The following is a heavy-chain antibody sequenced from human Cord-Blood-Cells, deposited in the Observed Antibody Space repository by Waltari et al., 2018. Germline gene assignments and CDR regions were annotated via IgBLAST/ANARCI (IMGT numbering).Heavy chain of an antibody. V-gene: IGHV3-33*01. Sequence: QVQLVESGGGVVQPGRSLSLSCAASGCTFSSYGMHWVRQAPGKGLEWVAVIWYDGSNKYYADSVKGRFTISRDNSKNTLYLQMNSLRAEDTAVYYCARAGTDAFDIWGQGTMVTVSS. CDR1: GCTFSSYG. CDR2: IWYDGSNK. D-gene: IGHD6-13*01. J-gene: IGHJ3*02. CDR3: ARAGTDAFDI.